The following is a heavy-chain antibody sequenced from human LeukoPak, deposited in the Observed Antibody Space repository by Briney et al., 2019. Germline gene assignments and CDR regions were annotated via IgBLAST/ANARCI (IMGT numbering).Heavy chain of an antibody. Sequence: GGSLRLSCAASGFSVTNYYMTWVRQAPGKGLEWVSVIYTGGRTYYGDSVKGRFTISRDSSRNTLHLQMNSLRVEDTALYYCARGQSYCGSDCYLDWGQGTLVTVSS. V-gene: IGHV3-66*01. J-gene: IGHJ4*02. CDR1: GFSVTNYY. CDR3: ARGQSYCGSDCYLD. D-gene: IGHD2-21*02. CDR2: IYTGGRT.